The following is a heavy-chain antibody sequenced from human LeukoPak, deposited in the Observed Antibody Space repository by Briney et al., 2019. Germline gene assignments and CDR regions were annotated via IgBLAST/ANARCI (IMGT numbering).Heavy chain of an antibody. CDR1: GGSISSYY. D-gene: IGHD2/OR15-2a*01. CDR2: IFHSGST. J-gene: IGHJ3*01. Sequence: PSETLSLTCTVSGGSISSYYWSWIRQPPGKGLEWIGYIFHSGSTNYNPSLKSRVTISLDRSKNFFSLELTSVTAADTALYYCVGGGGGGILSPPYRIFDVWGQGTVVTVSS. CDR3: VGGGGGGILSPPYRIFDV. V-gene: IGHV4-59*01.